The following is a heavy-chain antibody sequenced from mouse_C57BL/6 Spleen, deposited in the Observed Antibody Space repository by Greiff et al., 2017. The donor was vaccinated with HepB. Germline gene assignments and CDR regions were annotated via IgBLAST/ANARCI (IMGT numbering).Heavy chain of an antibody. CDR2: IRSKSSNYAT. V-gene: IGHV10-3*01. CDR3: VRYYYVSSYGYFDV. CDR1: GFAFNTYA. D-gene: IGHD1-1*01. J-gene: IGHJ1*03. Sequence: EVQRVESGGGLVQPKGSLKLSCAASGFAFNTYAMHWVRQAPGKGLEWVARIRSKSSNYATYYADSVKDRFTISRDDSQRMLYLQMNNLKTEDTAMYYCVRYYYVSSYGYFDVWGTGTTVTVSS.